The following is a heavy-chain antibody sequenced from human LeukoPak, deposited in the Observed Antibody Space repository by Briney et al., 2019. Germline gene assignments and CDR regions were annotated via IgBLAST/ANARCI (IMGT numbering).Heavy chain of an antibody. CDR2: VYYVAST. V-gene: IGHV4-59*11. D-gene: IGHD2-15*01. CDR1: GASIRSHH. Sequence: SETLSLTCTVSGASIRSHHWTWIRQPPGKGLEWIGNVYYVASTSYSPSRKSRVTISLDTSKNQFSLEMNAVTAADTAVYYCAGSGDITADYSSWGQGILVTVSS. CDR3: AGSGDITADYSS. J-gene: IGHJ5*02.